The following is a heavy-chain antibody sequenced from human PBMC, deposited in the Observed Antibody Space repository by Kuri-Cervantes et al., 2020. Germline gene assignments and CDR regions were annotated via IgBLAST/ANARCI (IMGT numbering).Heavy chain of an antibody. J-gene: IGHJ5*02. CDR1: GYTFTSYD. CDR3: AREQNTAYYGFPFDP. D-gene: IGHD3-10*01. Sequence: ASVKVSCKASGYTFTSYDINWVRQATGQGLEWMGWMNPNSGNTGYAQKFQGRVTMTRNTSISTAYMELSSLRSEDTAVYYCAREQNTAYYGFPFDPWGQGTLVTVSS. V-gene: IGHV1-8*01. CDR2: MNPNSGNT.